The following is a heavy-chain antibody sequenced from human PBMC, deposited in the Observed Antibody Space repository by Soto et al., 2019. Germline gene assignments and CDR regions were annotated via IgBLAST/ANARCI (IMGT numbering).Heavy chain of an antibody. CDR2: INPSGGSP. D-gene: IGHD3-22*01. CDR1: GYTFTSYY. CDR3: ARGFRYYYDSSGYYSTSYYYYGMDV. J-gene: IGHJ6*02. V-gene: IGHV1-46*01. Sequence: ASVKVSCKASGYTFTSYYMHWVRQAPGQGLEWMGIINPSGGSPSYAQKFQGRVTMTRDTSTSTVYMELSSLRSEDTAVYYCARGFRYYYDSSGYYSTSYYYYGMDVWGQGTTVTVSS.